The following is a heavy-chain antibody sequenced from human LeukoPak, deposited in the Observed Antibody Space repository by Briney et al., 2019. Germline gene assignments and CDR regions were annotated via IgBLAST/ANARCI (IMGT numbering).Heavy chain of an antibody. CDR2: ISYNGSNK. D-gene: IGHD3-22*01. Sequence: GRSLTLSCAASGFTFSSYAMHWVRQPPGKGLEWVAFISYNGSNKYYADSVKGRFTISRDNSKTTLYLQMNRLRAEDTAVYYCARDFDSSGYYHMGAFDIWGQGTMVTVSS. CDR1: GFTFSSYA. V-gene: IGHV3-30-3*01. CDR3: ARDFDSSGYYHMGAFDI. J-gene: IGHJ3*02.